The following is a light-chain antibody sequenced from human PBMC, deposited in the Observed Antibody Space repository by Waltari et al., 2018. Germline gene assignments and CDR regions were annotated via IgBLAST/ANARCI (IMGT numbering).Light chain of an antibody. Sequence: QSALTQPASVSGSPGQSLTISCTGTSSDVGGHPSVSWYQQHPGEAPKLIIYDVSSRPSGVSPRFSASRSGNTASLTISGLRTEDEADYYCSSYSSVTNVVFGGGTKLTVL. V-gene: IGLV2-14*01. J-gene: IGLJ2*01. CDR2: DVS. CDR3: SSYSSVTNVV. CDR1: SSDVGGHPS.